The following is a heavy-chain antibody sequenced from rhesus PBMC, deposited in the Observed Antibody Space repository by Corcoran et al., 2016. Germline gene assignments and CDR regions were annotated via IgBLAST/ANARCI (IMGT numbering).Heavy chain of an antibody. V-gene: IGHV4-127*01. CDR1: GYSISSGYD. D-gene: IGHD2-27*01. Sequence: QVQLQQWGEGLVKPSETLSLTCAVSGYSISSGYDWRWIRQPPGKGLEWIGYIYGSSGSTNYNPSLKNRVTISKDTSKNQFSLKLSSVTAADTAVYYCARGCGIYCYADYWGQGVLVTVSS. CDR3: ARGCGIYCYADY. J-gene: IGHJ4*01. CDR2: IYGSSGST.